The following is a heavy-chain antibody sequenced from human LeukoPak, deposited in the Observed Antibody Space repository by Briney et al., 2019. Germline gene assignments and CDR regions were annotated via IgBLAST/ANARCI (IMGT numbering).Heavy chain of an antibody. CDR3: ARHPGGSGSYLGWFDP. CDR1: GGCISSYY. CDR2: MYYSGST. V-gene: IGHV4-59*08. D-gene: IGHD3-10*01. J-gene: IGHJ5*02. Sequence: PSETLSVSCTVCGGCISSYYWSWIRHPPGKGLEWMGYMYYSGSTNYNPSLKSRVTISVDTSKNQFSLKLSSVTAADTAVYYCARHPGGSGSYLGWFDPWGQGTLVTVSS.